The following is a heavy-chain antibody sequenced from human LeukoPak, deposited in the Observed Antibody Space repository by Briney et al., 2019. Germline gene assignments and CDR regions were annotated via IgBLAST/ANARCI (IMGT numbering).Heavy chain of an antibody. CDR1: GFTFSGYS. D-gene: IGHD1/OR15-1a*01. V-gene: IGHV3-48*01. J-gene: IGHJ4*02. Sequence: PGGSLRLSCAASGFTFSGYSMNWVRQAPGKGLEWVSYISSSSSTIYYADSVKGRFTISRDNAKNSLFLQMNSLRAEDTAMYYCAKGTKPVMTIPDYWGQGILVTVSS. CDR3: AKGTKPVMTIPDY. CDR2: ISSSSSTI.